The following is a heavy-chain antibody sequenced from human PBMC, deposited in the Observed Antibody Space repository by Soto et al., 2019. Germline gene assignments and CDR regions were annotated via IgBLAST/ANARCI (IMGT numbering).Heavy chain of an antibody. J-gene: IGHJ6*03. Sequence: GGSLRLSCAASGFTVSSNYMSWVRQAPGKGLEWVSVIYSGGSTYYADSVKGRFTISRDNSKNTLYLQMNSLRAEDTAVYYCARGRRGGYDSNYYYYMDGWGKGTTVTVS. CDR1: GFTVSSNY. CDR3: ARGRRGGYDSNYYYYMDG. V-gene: IGHV3-66*01. D-gene: IGHD5-12*01. CDR2: IYSGGST.